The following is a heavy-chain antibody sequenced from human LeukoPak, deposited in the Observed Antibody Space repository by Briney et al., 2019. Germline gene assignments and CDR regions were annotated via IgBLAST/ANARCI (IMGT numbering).Heavy chain of an antibody. CDR3: ARDAIAVAGTKPDY. Sequence: ASVKVSCKASGYTFTSYGISWLRQAPGQGLKGMGWISAYNGNTNYAQKLQGRVTMTTDTSTSTAYMELRSLRSDDTAVYYCARDAIAVAGTKPDYWGQGTLVTVSS. D-gene: IGHD6-19*01. J-gene: IGHJ4*02. CDR1: GYTFTSYG. CDR2: ISAYNGNT. V-gene: IGHV1-18*01.